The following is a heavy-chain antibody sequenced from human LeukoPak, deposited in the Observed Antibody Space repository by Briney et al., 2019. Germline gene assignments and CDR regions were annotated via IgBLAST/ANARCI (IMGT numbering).Heavy chain of an antibody. CDR2: ISSSSSYI. Sequence: GGSLRLSSAASGFTFSSYSMNWVRQAPGKGLEWVSSISSSSSYIYYADSVKGRFTISRDNAKNSLYLQMNSLRAEDTAVYYRARDRIAARRGGRFDPWGQGTLVTVSS. D-gene: IGHD6-6*01. CDR1: GFTFSSYS. J-gene: IGHJ5*02. CDR3: ARDRIAARRGGRFDP. V-gene: IGHV3-21*01.